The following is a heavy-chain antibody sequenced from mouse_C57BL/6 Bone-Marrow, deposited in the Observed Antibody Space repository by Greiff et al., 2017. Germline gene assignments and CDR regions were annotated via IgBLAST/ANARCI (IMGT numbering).Heavy chain of an antibody. Sequence: QVQLQQPGAELVMPGASVKLSCKASGYTFTSYWMHWVKQRPGQGLEWIGEIDPSDSYTNYNQKFKGKSTLTVDKSSSTAYMQLSSLTSEDSAFYYYEREHDGRSNYMDYWGQGTTLTVSS. J-gene: IGHJ2*01. CDR1: GYTFTSYW. CDR3: EREHDGRSNYMDY. D-gene: IGHD2-12*01. V-gene: IGHV1-69*01. CDR2: IDPSDSYT.